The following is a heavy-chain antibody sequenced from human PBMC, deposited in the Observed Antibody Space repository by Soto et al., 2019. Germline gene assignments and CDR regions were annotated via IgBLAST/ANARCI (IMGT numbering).Heavy chain of an antibody. J-gene: IGHJ4*02. CDR1: GFTFSSYA. V-gene: IGHV3-23*01. D-gene: IGHD1-26*01. CDR2: IIGSGGST. Sequence: PGGSLGLSCAASGFTFSSYAMSWVRQAPGKGLEWVSAIIGSGGSTYYADSVKGRITISRDNSKNTLYLQMNSLRAEDTAVYYCAKSGYPQSSGSYFDYWGQGTLVTVSS. CDR3: AKSGYPQSSGSYFDY.